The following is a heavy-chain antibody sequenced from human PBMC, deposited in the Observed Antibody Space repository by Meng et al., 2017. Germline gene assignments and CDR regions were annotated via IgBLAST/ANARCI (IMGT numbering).Heavy chain of an antibody. J-gene: IGHJ4*02. V-gene: IGHV6-1*01. D-gene: IGHD1-26*01. CDR2: DYYRSKWYH. CDR3: ARGSYSFDS. CDR1: GDSVSSNSAA. Sequence: QLQLQQPGPGLVNAQPTLPPFGGISGDSVSSNSAAWNWIRQSPSRGLEWLGRDYYRSKWYHDYAETVKSRISIDPDTSKNQFSLQLRSVTPEDSAVYYCARGSYSFDSWGQRTLVTVSS.